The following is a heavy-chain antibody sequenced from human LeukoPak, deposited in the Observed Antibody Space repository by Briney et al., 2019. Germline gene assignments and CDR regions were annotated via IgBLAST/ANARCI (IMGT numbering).Heavy chain of an antibody. CDR3: AKDITGYSSGWYDY. CDR1: GFTFDDYA. CDR2: ISGDGGST. J-gene: IGHJ4*02. D-gene: IGHD6-19*01. V-gene: IGHV3-43*02. Sequence: WGSLRLSCAASGFTFDDYAMHWVRQAPGKGLEWVSLISGDGGSTYYADSVEGRFTISRDNSKNSLYLQMNSLRTEDTALYYCAKDITGYSSGWYDYWGQGTLVTVSA.